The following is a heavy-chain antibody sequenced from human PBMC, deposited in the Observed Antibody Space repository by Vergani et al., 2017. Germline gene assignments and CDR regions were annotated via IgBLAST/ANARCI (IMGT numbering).Heavy chain of an antibody. D-gene: IGHD2-15*01. CDR1: GYSFTRYW. Sequence: EVQLVQSGAEVKKPGESLKISCKGSGYSFTRYWIGWVRQMPGKGLEWMGIIYPGDSDTRYSPSFQGQVTISADKSISTAYLQWSSLKASDTAMYYCARHRGWGLVVVAATPWYYYYGMDVWGQGTTVTVSS. CDR2: IYPGDSDT. V-gene: IGHV5-51*01. J-gene: IGHJ6*02. CDR3: ARHRGWGLVVVAATPWYYYYGMDV.